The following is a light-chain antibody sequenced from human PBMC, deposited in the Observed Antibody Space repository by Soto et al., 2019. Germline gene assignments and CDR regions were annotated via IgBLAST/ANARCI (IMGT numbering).Light chain of an antibody. CDR3: QQYDKYST. V-gene: IGKV1-9*01. J-gene: IGKJ1*01. CDR2: DAS. CDR1: QDMNTY. Sequence: DMQLTQSPPFLSASIGDRVTISCRASQDMNTYIAWYQQKPGKAPNLLIYDASTLQGGVPSRFSGSGSGTEFTLTVTSLQPEDFATYFCQQYDKYSTFGHGTKVDIK.